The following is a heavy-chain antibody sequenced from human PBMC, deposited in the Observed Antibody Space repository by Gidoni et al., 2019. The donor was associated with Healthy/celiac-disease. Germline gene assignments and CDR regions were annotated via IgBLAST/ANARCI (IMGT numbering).Heavy chain of an antibody. CDR2: IYYSGST. D-gene: IGHD6-19*01. J-gene: IGHJ4*02. V-gene: IGHV4-39*01. Sequence: LEWIGSIYYSGSTYYNPSLKSRVTISVDTSKNQFSLKLSSVTAADTAVYYCARQFRAWLVFSLDFDYWGQGTLVTVSS. CDR3: ARQFRAWLVFSLDFDY.